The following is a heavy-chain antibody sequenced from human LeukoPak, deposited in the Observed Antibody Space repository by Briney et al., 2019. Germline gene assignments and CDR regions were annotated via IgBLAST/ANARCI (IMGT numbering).Heavy chain of an antibody. D-gene: IGHD6-19*01. J-gene: IGHJ3*02. CDR1: GGSISSYN. V-gene: IGHV4-59*01. Sequence: SETLSLTCTVSGGSISSYNWSWIRQPPGKGLEWIGYIYYSGSTNYNPSLKSRVTISVDTSKNQFSLKLSSVTAADTAVYYCARVSVAGTSDAFDIWGQGTMVTVSS. CDR3: ARVSVAGTSDAFDI. CDR2: IYYSGST.